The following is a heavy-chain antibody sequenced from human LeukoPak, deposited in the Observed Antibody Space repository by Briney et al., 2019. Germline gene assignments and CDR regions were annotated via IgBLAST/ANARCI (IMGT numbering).Heavy chain of an antibody. CDR1: GYSFTSYW. CDR3: ARAYYDSSGYYSFDY. CDR2: IYPGDSDT. Sequence: GESLKISCKGSGYSFTSYWIGWVREMPGKGLEWMGIIYPGDSDTRYSPSFQGQVTISADKSISTAYLQWSSLKASDTAMYYCARAYYDSSGYYSFDYWGQGTLVTVSS. D-gene: IGHD3-22*01. V-gene: IGHV5-51*01. J-gene: IGHJ4*02.